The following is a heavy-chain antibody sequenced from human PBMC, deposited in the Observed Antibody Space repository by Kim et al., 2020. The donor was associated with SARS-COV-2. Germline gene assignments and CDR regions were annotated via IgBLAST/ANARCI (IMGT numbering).Heavy chain of an antibody. Sequence: WGSLRLSCAVSGSSVRSSYMTWVRQAPGKGLEWVSAIHDAGSTYYANSVKGRFTISRDIPKDTLYLQMNSRRAEDTAGYYCSSSTVGAYFDYWGQGSLVTVSS. V-gene: IGHV3-53*01. D-gene: IGHD1-26*01. J-gene: IGHJ4*02. CDR2: IHDAGST. CDR3: SSSTVGAYFDY. CDR1: GSSVRSSY.